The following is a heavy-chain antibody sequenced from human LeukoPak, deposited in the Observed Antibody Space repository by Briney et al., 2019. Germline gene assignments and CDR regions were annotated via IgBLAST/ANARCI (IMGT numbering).Heavy chain of an antibody. J-gene: IGHJ3*02. CDR2: IIPIFGTA. Sequence: SVKVSCKASGGTFSSYAISWVRQAPGQGLEWMEGIIPIFGTANYAQKFQGRVTITADESTSTAYMELSSLRSEDTAVYYCARGDTAMVFGAFDIWGQGTMVTVSS. CDR1: GGTFSSYA. CDR3: ARGDTAMVFGAFDI. D-gene: IGHD5-18*01. V-gene: IGHV1-69*13.